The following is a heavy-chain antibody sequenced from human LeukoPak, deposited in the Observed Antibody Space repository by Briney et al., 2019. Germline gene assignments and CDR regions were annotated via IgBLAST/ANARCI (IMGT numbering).Heavy chain of an antibody. J-gene: IGHJ4*02. V-gene: IGHV4-30-4*01. CDR2: IYYSGST. CDR3: ARHGGNSEGWGFDY. Sequence: SSETLSLTCTVSGGSISSGDYSWSWIRQPPGKGLEWIGYIYYSGSTYYNPSLKSRVTISVDTSKNQFSLKLSSVTAADTAVYYCARHGGNSEGWGFDYWGQGTLVTVSS. D-gene: IGHD4-23*01. CDR1: GGSISSGDYS.